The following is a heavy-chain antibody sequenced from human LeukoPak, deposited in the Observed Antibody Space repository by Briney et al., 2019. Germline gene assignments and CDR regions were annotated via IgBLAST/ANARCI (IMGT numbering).Heavy chain of an antibody. CDR3: AKDRYDSSGYYLSRDAFDI. CDR1: GFTFSSYA. Sequence: GGSLRLSCAASGFTFSSYAMHWVRQAPGKGLEWVSAISGSGGSTYYADSVKGRFTISRDNSKNTLYLQMNSLRAEDTAVYYCAKDRYDSSGYYLSRDAFDIWGQGTMVTVSS. J-gene: IGHJ3*02. CDR2: ISGSGGST. D-gene: IGHD3-22*01. V-gene: IGHV3-23*01.